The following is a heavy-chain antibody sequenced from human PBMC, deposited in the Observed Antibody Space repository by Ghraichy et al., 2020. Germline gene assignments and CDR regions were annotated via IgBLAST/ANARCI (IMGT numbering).Heavy chain of an antibody. Sequence: SVKVSCKASGGTFSSYAISWVRQAPGQGLEWMGGIIPIFGTANYAQKFQGRVTITTDESTSTAYMELSSLRSEDTAVYYCARSYSSSWENYYYGMDVWGQGTTVTVSS. D-gene: IGHD6-13*01. V-gene: IGHV1-69*05. CDR1: GGTFSSYA. J-gene: IGHJ6*02. CDR3: ARSYSSSWENYYYGMDV. CDR2: IIPIFGTA.